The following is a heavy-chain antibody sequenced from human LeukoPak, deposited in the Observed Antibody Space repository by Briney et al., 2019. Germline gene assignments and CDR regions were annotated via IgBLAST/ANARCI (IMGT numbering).Heavy chain of an antibody. CDR1: GFTFSSYA. Sequence: GGSLRLSCAASGFTFSSYAMSWVRQAPGKGLEWVSAISGSGGSTYYADSAKGRFTISRDNSKNTLYLQMNSLRAEDTAVYYCAKTPRRGYGDYGGGDYWGQGTLVTVSS. CDR3: AKTPRRGYGDYGGGDY. CDR2: ISGSGGST. V-gene: IGHV3-23*01. J-gene: IGHJ4*02. D-gene: IGHD4-17*01.